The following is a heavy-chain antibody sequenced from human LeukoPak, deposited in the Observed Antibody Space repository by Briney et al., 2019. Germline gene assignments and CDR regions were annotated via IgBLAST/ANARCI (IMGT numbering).Heavy chain of an antibody. CDR3: ARQVRAYTNGVCYRTFFDL. D-gene: IGHD2-8*01. CDR1: GGSVSSSNYY. Sequence: SETLSLTCTVSGGSVSSSNYYWGWIRQPPGKGPEWIGSIYYSGSTYYNPSLKSRVTISVDTSKNQFSLRLSSVTAADTAVYFCARQVRAYTNGVCYRTFFDLWRQGTLVTVSS. CDR2: IYYSGST. V-gene: IGHV4-39*01. J-gene: IGHJ4*02.